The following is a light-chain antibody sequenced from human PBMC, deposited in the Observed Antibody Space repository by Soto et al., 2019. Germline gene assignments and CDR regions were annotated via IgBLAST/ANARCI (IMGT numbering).Light chain of an antibody. CDR2: GAS. CDR3: QQRSDWPWT. J-gene: IGKJ1*01. CDR1: QSVSSSY. Sequence: EVVLTQSAGTLSLSQGERATLSCRASQSVSSSYLAWYQQKPGQAPRLLIYGASSRATGIPDRFSGSGSGTDFTLTISRLEPEDFAVCYCQQRSDWPWTFGQGSKVDI. V-gene: IGKV3D-20*02.